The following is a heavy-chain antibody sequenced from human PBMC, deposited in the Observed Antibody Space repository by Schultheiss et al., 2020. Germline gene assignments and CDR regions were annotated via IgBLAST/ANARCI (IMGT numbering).Heavy chain of an antibody. D-gene: IGHD3-16*01. J-gene: IGHJ4*02. V-gene: IGHV3-7*03. CDR2: IKQDGSEK. CDR1: GFTFSSYW. Sequence: GGSLRLSCAASGFTFSSYWMSWVRQAPGKGLEWVANIKQDGSEKYYVDSVKGRFTISRDNAKNSLYLQMNSLRVEDTAVYYCARVKRGGDFDYWGQGTLVTVSS. CDR3: ARVKRGGDFDY.